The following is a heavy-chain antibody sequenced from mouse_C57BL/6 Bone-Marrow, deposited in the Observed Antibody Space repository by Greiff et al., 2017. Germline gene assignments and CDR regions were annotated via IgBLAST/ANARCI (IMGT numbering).Heavy chain of an antibody. D-gene: IGHD1-1*01. V-gene: IGHV1-59*01. J-gene: IGHJ2*01. Sequence: QVQLQQPGAELVRPGTSVKLSCKASGYTFTSYWMHWVKQRPGQGLEWIGVIDPSDSYTNYNQKFKGKATLTVDTSSSTAYMQLSSLTSEDSAVYYCERKPYYYGSTLFDYWGQGTTLTVSS. CDR1: GYTFTSYW. CDR3: ERKPYYYGSTLFDY. CDR2: IDPSDSYT.